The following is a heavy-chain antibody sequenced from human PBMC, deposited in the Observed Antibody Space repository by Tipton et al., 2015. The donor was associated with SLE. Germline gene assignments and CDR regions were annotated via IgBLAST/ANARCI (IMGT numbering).Heavy chain of an antibody. D-gene: IGHD5-12*01. CDR1: SGSISSDDYY. CDR3: ARGGVGGYDYFDY. CDR2: VSHSGSP. V-gene: IGHV4-31*03. J-gene: IGHJ4*02. Sequence: LSLTCSISSGSISSDDYYWTWIRQHPGRGLEWIGHVSHSGSPNYNPSLRSRLILSVDTSKNQFSLKLSSVTAADTAVYSCARGGVGGYDYFDYWGQGILVTVSS.